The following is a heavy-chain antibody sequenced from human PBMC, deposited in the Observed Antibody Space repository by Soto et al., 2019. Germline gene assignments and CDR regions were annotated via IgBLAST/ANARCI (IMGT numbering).Heavy chain of an antibody. CDR3: ARDRGPVDTAINFDY. J-gene: IGHJ4*02. Sequence: SETLSLTCAVYGGSFSGYYWSWIRQPPGKGLEWIGEINHSGSTNYNPSLKSRVTISVDTSKNQFSLKLSSVTAADTAVYYCARDRGPVDTAINFDYWGQGTLVTVSS. CDR2: INHSGST. D-gene: IGHD5-18*01. V-gene: IGHV4-34*01. CDR1: GGSFSGYY.